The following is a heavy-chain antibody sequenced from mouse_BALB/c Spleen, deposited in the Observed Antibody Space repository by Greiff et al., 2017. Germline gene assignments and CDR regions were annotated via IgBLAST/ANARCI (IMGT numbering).Heavy chain of an antibody. Sequence: EVQLVESGGGLVQPKGSLKLSCAASGFTFNTYAMNWVRQAPGKGLEWVARIRSKSNNYATYYADSVKDRFTISRDDSQSMLYLQMNNLKTEDTAMYYCVIDGNDYGNDSWFAYWGQGTLVTVSA. V-gene: IGHV10-1*02. J-gene: IGHJ3*01. CDR2: IRSKSNNYAT. D-gene: IGHD2-2*01. CDR1: GFTFNTYA. CDR3: VIDGNDYGNDSWFAY.